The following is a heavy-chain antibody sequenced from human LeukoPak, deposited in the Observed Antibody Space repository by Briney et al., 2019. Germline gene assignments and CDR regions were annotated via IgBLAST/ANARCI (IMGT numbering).Heavy chain of an antibody. D-gene: IGHD2-2*01. CDR1: GFTFSSYS. CDR3: ARDAVPAASYYYYGMDV. V-gene: IGHV3-21*01. Sequence: GGSLRLSCAASGFTFSSYSMNLVRQAPGNGLEWVSSISISISYRYYADSVNARFTIPKDNAKNSLYLQMNSLRAEDTAVYYCARDAVPAASYYYYGMDVWGQGTTVTVSS. CDR2: ISISISYR. J-gene: IGHJ6*02.